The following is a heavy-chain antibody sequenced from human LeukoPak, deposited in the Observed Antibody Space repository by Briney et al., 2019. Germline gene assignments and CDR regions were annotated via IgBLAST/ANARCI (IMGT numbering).Heavy chain of an antibody. CDR2: IYPFDSDT. Sequence: GEYLKISCKGSGYTFPTYWIGWVRQMPGKGLEWMGSIYPFDSDTRYSPSFQGQVTISADKSISTAYLQRSSLKASDTAMYYCARAYYYDSSGYHPLDYWGQGTLVSVSS. V-gene: IGHV5-51*01. CDR3: ARAYYYDSSGYHPLDY. J-gene: IGHJ4*02. D-gene: IGHD3-22*01. CDR1: GYTFPTYW.